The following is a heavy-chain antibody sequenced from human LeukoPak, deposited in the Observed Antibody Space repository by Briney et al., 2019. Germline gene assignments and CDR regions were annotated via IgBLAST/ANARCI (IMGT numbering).Heavy chain of an antibody. D-gene: IGHD3-10*01. Sequence: GGSLRLSCAASGFSFSSHGMHWVRQAPGMGLEWVAVIWYDGSNKYYADSVKGRFTISRDNSKNTLYLQMNSLRAEDTAVYYCARDPAGGGALDLWGQGTMVTVSS. V-gene: IGHV3-33*01. J-gene: IGHJ3*01. CDR3: ARDPAGGGALDL. CDR1: GFSFSSHG. CDR2: IWYDGSNK.